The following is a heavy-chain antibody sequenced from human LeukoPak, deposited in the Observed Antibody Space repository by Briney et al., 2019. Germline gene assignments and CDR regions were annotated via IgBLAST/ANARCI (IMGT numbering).Heavy chain of an antibody. CDR3: ARDPVGYCSGGSCYAGFDY. D-gene: IGHD2-15*01. CDR1: GFTFGDFA. J-gene: IGHJ4*02. CDR2: ISSSSSYI. Sequence: GGSLRLSCTASGFTFGDFAMTWVRQAPGKGLEWVSSISSSSSYIYYADSVKGRFTISRDNAKNSLYLQMNSLRAEDTAVYYCARDPVGYCSGGSCYAGFDYWGQGTLVTVSS. V-gene: IGHV3-21*01.